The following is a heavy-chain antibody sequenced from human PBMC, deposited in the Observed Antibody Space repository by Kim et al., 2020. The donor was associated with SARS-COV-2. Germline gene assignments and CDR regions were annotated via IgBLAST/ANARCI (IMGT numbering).Heavy chain of an antibody. J-gene: IGHJ6*02. D-gene: IGHD2-2*01. CDR3: ASFGYCSSTSCPYYYYGMDV. CDR2: ISSSGSTI. Sequence: GGSLRLSCAASGFTFSSYEMNWVRQAPGKGLEWVSYISSSGSTIYYADSVKGRFTISRDNAKNSLYLQMNSLRAEDTAVYYCASFGYCSSTSCPYYYYGMDVWGQGTTVTVSS. CDR1: GFTFSSYE. V-gene: IGHV3-48*03.